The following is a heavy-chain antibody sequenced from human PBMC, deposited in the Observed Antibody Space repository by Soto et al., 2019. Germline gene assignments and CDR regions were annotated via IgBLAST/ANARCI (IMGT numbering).Heavy chain of an antibody. J-gene: IGHJ3*02. CDR2: SSAYKGRT. CDR1: GYTFTSHG. Sequence: QGQLVQSGAEVKEPGASVKVSCKASGYTFTSHGITWVRQAPGQGLEWMGWSSAYKGRTDYAQKVQGRVTMITDTSTSTAYMELRSLRSDDTAMYYGARGVINDAFDIWGQGTMVTVSS. V-gene: IGHV1-18*01. CDR3: ARGVINDAFDI.